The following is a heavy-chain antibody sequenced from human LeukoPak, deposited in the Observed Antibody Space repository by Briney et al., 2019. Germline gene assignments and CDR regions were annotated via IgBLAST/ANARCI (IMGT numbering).Heavy chain of an antibody. Sequence: PGGSLRLSCAASGFTFSSYAMSWVRQAPGKGLEWVSAISGSGGSTYYADSVKGRFNISRDNSKNTLYLQMNSLRAEDTAVYYCTKSLSASTPIDYWGQGTLVTVSS. J-gene: IGHJ4*02. V-gene: IGHV3-23*01. CDR2: ISGSGGST. CDR3: TKSLSASTPIDY. CDR1: GFTFSSYA. D-gene: IGHD2-2*01.